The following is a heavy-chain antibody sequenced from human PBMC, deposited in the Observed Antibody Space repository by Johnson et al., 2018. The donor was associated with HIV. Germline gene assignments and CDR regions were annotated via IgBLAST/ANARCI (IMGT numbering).Heavy chain of an antibody. CDR2: ISYDGNNK. CDR3: AKDGEYSRPGAFDI. Sequence: QVQLVESGGGVVRPGRSLRLSCAASGFTFSSYAMHWVRQAPGKGLEWVAVISYDGNNKYYADSLKGRFTISRDNSKNTLYPQMNSLRAEDTAVYYCAKDGEYSRPGAFDIWGQGTMVTVSS. V-gene: IGHV3-30*04. D-gene: IGHD6-6*01. CDR1: GFTFSSYA. J-gene: IGHJ3*02.